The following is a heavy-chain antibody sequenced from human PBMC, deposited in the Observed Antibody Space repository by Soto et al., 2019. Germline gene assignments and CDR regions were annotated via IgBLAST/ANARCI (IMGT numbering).Heavy chain of an antibody. D-gene: IGHD1-26*01. CDR1: GGSISSGDYY. CDR2: IYYSGST. Sequence: PSETLSLTCXVSGGSISSGDYYLSWIRQPPGKGLEWIGYIYYSGSTYYNPSLKSRVTISVDTSKNQFSLKLTSVTAADTAVYYCARVYSGSYSDSWGQGTLVTVSS. J-gene: IGHJ4*02. CDR3: ARVYSGSYSDS. V-gene: IGHV4-30-4*01.